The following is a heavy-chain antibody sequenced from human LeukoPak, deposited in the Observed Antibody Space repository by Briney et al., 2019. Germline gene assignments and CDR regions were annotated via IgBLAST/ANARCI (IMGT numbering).Heavy chain of an antibody. D-gene: IGHD3-16*01. CDR2: INHSGST. CDR3: ARRRLRLWRSSSYYFDY. Sequence: PSETLSLTCAVYGGSFSGYYWSWIRQPPGKGLEWIGEINHSGSTNYNPSLKRRVTISVDTSKNQFSLKLSSVTAADPAVYYCARRRLRLWRSSSYYFDYWGQGTLVTVSS. V-gene: IGHV4-34*01. J-gene: IGHJ4*02. CDR1: GGSFSGYY.